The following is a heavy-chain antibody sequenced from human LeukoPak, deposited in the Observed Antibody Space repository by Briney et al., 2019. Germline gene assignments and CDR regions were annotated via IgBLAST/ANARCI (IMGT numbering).Heavy chain of an antibody. Sequence: AGRCLRPARPAAGFTFSSYSIGSVSQAAGEWLECVSGMIVNGVNTYYADSVQGRFTISRDNSKNTLYLQMNSLRAEDTAVYYCAKYWVDTVLVPFDYWGQGTLVTVSS. CDR2: MIVNGVNT. V-gene: IGHV3-23*01. CDR3: AKYWVDTVLVPFDY. D-gene: IGHD5-18*01. J-gene: IGHJ4*02. CDR1: GFTFSSYS.